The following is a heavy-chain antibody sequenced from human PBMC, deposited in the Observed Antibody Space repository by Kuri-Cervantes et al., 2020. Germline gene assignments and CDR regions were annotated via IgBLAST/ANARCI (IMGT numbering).Heavy chain of an antibody. Sequence: LSLTCAASGFTFSSYAMSWVRQAPGKGLEWVSGITGNGGTTYYGDSVKGRFTVSRDNSENTLYLQMDSLSAEDTAVYYCAKDVSLVLQFLKSYFDFWGQGTLVTVSS. CDR3: AKDVSLVLQFLKSYFDF. J-gene: IGHJ4*02. CDR2: ITGNGGTT. D-gene: IGHD3-3*01. CDR1: GFTFSSYA. V-gene: IGHV3-23*01.